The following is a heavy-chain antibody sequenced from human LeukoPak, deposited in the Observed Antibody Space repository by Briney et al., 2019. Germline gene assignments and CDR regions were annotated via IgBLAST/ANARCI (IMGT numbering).Heavy chain of an antibody. J-gene: IGHJ4*02. V-gene: IGHV4-34*01. CDR1: GGSFSGYY. CDR2: INHSGST. D-gene: IGHD6-19*01. Sequence: SETLSLTCAVYGGSFSGYYWSWIRQPPGKGLEWIGEINHSGSTNYNPSLKSRVTISVDTSKNQFSLKLSSVTAADTAVYYCARSRYSSGWYRKGFDYWGQGTLVTVSS. CDR3: ARSRYSSGWYRKGFDY.